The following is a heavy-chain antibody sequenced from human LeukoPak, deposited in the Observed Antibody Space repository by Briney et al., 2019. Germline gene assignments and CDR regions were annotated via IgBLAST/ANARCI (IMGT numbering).Heavy chain of an antibody. CDR3: ARMDSAAAIAAAGTGPEKIDY. V-gene: IGHV4-34*01. J-gene: IGHJ4*02. Sequence: SETLSLTCAVYGGSSSGYYWSWIRQPPGKGLEWIGEINHSGSTNYNPSLKSRVTISVDTSKNQFSLKLSSVTAADTAVYYRARMDSAAAIAAAGTGPEKIDYWGQGTLVTVSS. D-gene: IGHD6-13*01. CDR1: GGSSSGYY. CDR2: INHSGST.